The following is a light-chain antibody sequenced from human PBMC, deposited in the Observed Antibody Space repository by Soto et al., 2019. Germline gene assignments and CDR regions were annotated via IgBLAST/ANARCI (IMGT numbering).Light chain of an antibody. J-gene: IGLJ1*01. V-gene: IGLV2-8*01. CDR1: SSDVGNYNY. Sequence: QSALTQPPPASGSPGQSVTISCTGTSSDVGNYNYVSWYQQHPGKAPKLMIYEVFKRPSGVPDRFSGSKSGNTASLTVSGLQAEDEADYYCSSYAGSNNYVFGTGTKLTVL. CDR3: SSYAGSNNYV. CDR2: EVF.